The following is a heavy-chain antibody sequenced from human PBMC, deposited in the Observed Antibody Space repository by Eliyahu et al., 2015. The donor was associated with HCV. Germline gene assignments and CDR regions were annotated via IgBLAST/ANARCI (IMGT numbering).Heavy chain of an antibody. J-gene: IGHJ3*02. D-gene: IGHD3-10*01. CDR3: TTDKGRENYGSGFDAFDI. V-gene: IGHV3-15*07. Sequence: EVQLVESGGGLVKPGGSLRLSCAAXGFTFXNAWXNWVRQXPGKGLEWVGRIKSKTDGGTTDYAAPVKGRFTISRDDSKNTLYLQMNSLKTEDTAVYYCTTDKGRENYGSGFDAFDIWGQGTMVTVSS. CDR2: IKSKTDGGTT. CDR1: GFTFXNAW.